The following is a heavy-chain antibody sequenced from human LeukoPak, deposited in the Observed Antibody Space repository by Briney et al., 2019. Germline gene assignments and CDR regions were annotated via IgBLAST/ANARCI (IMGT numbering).Heavy chain of an antibody. Sequence: GASVKVSCKASGYTFTSYYMHWVRQAPGQGLEWMGIINPSGGSTSYAQKFQGRVTMTRDTSTSTVYMELSSLRSEDTAVYYCARGGDVYGSGPNWFDPWGQGTLVTVSS. CDR1: GYTFTSYY. J-gene: IGHJ5*02. V-gene: IGHV1-46*01. CDR3: ARGGDVYGSGPNWFDP. D-gene: IGHD3-10*01. CDR2: INPSGGST.